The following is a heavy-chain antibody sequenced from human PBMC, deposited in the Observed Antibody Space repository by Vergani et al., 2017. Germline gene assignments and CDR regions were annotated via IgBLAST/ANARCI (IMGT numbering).Heavy chain of an antibody. Sequence: QVQLQESGPGLVKPSQTLSLTCTVSGGSISSGDYYWSWIRQPPGKGLEWIGYIYYSGSTYYNPSLKSRVTISVDTSKNQFSLKLSSVTAADTAVYYCAGVIRWFGEFSCFDYWGQGTLVTVSS. J-gene: IGHJ4*02. V-gene: IGHV4-30-4*08. CDR2: IYYSGST. CDR3: AGVIRWFGEFSCFDY. D-gene: IGHD3-10*01. CDR1: GGSISSGDYY.